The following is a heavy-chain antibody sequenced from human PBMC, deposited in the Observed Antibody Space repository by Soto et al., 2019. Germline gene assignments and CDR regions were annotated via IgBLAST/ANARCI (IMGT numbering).Heavy chain of an antibody. Sequence: ASVKVSCKASGYTFTSYDINWVRQATGQGLEWMGWMNPNSGNTGYAQKFQGRVTMTRNTSISTAYMELSSLRSEDTAVYYCARGQGITIFGVVTFYYFAYWGQGTLVTVSS. J-gene: IGHJ4*02. CDR2: MNPNSGNT. CDR3: ARGQGITIFGVVTFYYFAY. D-gene: IGHD3-3*01. CDR1: GYTFTSYD. V-gene: IGHV1-8*01.